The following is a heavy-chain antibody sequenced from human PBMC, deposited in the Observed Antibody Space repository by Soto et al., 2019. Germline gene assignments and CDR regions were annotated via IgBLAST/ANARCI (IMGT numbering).Heavy chain of an antibody. D-gene: IGHD3-3*01. CDR1: GYTFTSYA. V-gene: IGHV1-3*01. Sequence: ASVKVSCKASGYTFTSYAMHWVRPAPGQRLEWMGWINAGNGNTKYSQKFQGRVTITRDTSASTAYMELSSLRAEDTAVYYCAREDLRFLEWLPHVWGQGTTVTVSS. CDR3: AREDLRFLEWLPHV. J-gene: IGHJ6*02. CDR2: INAGNGNT.